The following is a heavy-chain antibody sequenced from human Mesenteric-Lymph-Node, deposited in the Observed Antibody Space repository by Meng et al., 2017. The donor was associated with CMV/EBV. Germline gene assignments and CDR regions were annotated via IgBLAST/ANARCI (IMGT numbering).Heavy chain of an antibody. J-gene: IGHJ6*02. Sequence: GESLKISCAASGLSVISNYMSWVRQAPGKGLEWVSIMYTGGQRYYADSVKGRFTISRDNSKNTLYLQMNSLRAEDTAVYYCAKDYYYVSGSPYYYYGMDVWGQGTTVTVSS. CDR2: MYTGGQR. V-gene: IGHV3-53*01. CDR3: AKDYYYVSGSPYYYYGMDV. D-gene: IGHD3-10*01. CDR1: GLSVISNY.